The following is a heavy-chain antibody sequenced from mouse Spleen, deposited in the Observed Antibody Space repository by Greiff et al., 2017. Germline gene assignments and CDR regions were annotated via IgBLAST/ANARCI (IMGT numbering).Heavy chain of an antibody. CDR1: GYTFTTYP. Sequence: VQLQQSGAELVKPGASVKMSCKASGYTFTTYPIEWMRQNHGKSLEWIGNFHPYSDDTEYNEKFKAKATLTVEKSSGTVYLELSRLTSDDSAVYYCARGTGDWYFDVWGAGTTVTVSS. D-gene: IGHD3-3*01. V-gene: IGHV1-47*01. CDR2: FHPYSDDT. CDR3: ARGTGDWYFDV. J-gene: IGHJ1*01.